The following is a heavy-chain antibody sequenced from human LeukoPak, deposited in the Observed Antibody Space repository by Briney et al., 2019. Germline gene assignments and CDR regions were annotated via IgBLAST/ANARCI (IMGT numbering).Heavy chain of an antibody. CDR3: ARGGYGAYMG. CDR1: GFTFSNYW. D-gene: IGHD4-17*01. J-gene: IGHJ4*02. CDR2: INPDGSDT. V-gene: IGHV3-74*01. Sequence: GGSLRLSCAVSGFTFSNYWMHWVRQDPGKRLVWVSRINPDGSDTSYVDSVKGRFTVSRDNAKNTLYLQMNTLRAEDTAVYYCARGGYGAYMGWGQGNLVTVSS.